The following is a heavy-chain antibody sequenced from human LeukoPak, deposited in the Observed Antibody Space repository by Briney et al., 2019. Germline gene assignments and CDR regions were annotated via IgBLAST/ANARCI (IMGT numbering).Heavy chain of an antibody. CDR3: AKPHGGDHYCSMDV. CDR1: GFTFSSYA. CDR2: MPYDGSNK. Sequence: GGSLRLSCPASGFTFSSYAMSWVRQAPGKGLEWVALMPYDGSNKYYGNSVKGRFTISRHNSKNTLHLQMNSLRAEDTAVYYCAKPHGGDHYCSMDVWGQGTTVTVSS. V-gene: IGHV3-30*18. J-gene: IGHJ6*02. D-gene: IGHD4-23*01.